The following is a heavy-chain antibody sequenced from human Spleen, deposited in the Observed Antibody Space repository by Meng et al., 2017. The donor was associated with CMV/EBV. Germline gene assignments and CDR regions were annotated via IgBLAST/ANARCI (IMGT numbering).Heavy chain of an antibody. V-gene: IGHV3-30*02. CDR3: AKGRYCTTTTCYTELAGDY. Sequence: GESLKISCAASGFIFDSYEINWVRQAPGKGLEWVAFIRFDGSNKEYAESVKGRFTISRDNSNHSLFLQMNSLRTEDTAVYYCAKGRYCTTTTCYTELAGDYWGQGSLVTVSS. CDR2: IRFDGSNK. D-gene: IGHD2-2*02. CDR1: GFIFDSYE. J-gene: IGHJ4*02.